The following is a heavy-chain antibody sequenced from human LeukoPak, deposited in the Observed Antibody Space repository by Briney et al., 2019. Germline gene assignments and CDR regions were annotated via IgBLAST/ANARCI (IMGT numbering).Heavy chain of an antibody. CDR2: IIPILGIA. J-gene: IGHJ4*02. V-gene: IGHV1-69*04. CDR3: ARERDRAREYFDY. CDR1: GGTFSSYA. Sequence: SVKVSCKASGGTFSSYAISWVRQAPGQGLEWMGRIIPILGIANYAQKFQGRVTITADKSTSTAYMELSSLRSEDTAVYYCARERDRAREYFDYWGQGTLVTVSS. D-gene: IGHD3-22*01.